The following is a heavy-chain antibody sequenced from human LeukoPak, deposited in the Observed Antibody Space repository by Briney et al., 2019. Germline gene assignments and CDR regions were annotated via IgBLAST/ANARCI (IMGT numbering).Heavy chain of an antibody. CDR3: AADFGSSGMDV. D-gene: IGHD6-19*01. J-gene: IGHJ6*02. V-gene: IGHV1-58*02. Sequence: SVKVSCKASGFTFTSSAMLWARQARGQRLEWIGWIVVGSGNTNYAQKFQERVTITRDMSTSTAYMELSSLRSEDTAVYYCAADFGSSGMDVWGQGTTVTVSS. CDR1: GFTFTSSA. CDR2: IVVGSGNT.